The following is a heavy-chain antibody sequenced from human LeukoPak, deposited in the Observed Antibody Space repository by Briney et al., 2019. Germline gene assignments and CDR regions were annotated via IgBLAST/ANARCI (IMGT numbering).Heavy chain of an antibody. CDR3: AAPQQVEAFEI. Sequence: GASVKVSCKASGYTFTSYYMHWVRQAPGQGLEWMGIINPSGGSTSYAQKFQGRVTMTRDMSTSTVYMELSSLRSEDTAVYYCAAPQQVEAFEIWGQRKMVNVSS. D-gene: IGHD1-1*01. CDR1: GYTFTSYY. CDR2: INPSGGST. V-gene: IGHV1-46*01. J-gene: IGHJ3*02.